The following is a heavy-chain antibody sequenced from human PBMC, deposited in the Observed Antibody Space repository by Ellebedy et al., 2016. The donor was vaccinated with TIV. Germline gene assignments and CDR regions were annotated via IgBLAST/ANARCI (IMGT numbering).Heavy chain of an antibody. D-gene: IGHD6-19*01. CDR3: ARDQWLGRAYYFDS. CDR2: IKQDGSEK. V-gene: IGHV3-7*01. CDR1: GFTFSNYW. J-gene: IGHJ4*02. Sequence: GGSLRLSCAASGFTFSNYWMTWVRQAPGKGLERVANIKQDGSEKYYVDSVMGRFSISRDNTKNSLYLQMNSLTDEDTAVYYCARDQWLGRAYYFDSWGQGTLVTVSS.